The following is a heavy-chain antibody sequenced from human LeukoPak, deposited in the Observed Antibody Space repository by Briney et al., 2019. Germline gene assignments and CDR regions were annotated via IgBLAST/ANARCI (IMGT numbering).Heavy chain of an antibody. CDR3: ARLDGGRDAFDI. CDR2: IDPSDSYT. J-gene: IGHJ3*02. V-gene: IGHV5-10-1*01. CDR1: GYSFTSYW. D-gene: IGHD4-23*01. Sequence: LGESLKISCKGSGYSFTSYWISWVRQMPGKGLEWMGRIDPSDSYTNYRPSFQGHVTISADKSISTAYLQWSSLKASDTAMYYCARLDGGRDAFDIWGQGTMVTVSS.